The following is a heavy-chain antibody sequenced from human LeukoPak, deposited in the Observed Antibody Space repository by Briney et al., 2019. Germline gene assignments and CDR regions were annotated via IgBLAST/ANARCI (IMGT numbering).Heavy chain of an antibody. CDR1: GYTFTSYY. CDR2: INPSGGST. V-gene: IGHV1-46*01. D-gene: IGHD3-22*01. CDR3: ARDGYDSSGYCHNWFDP. Sequence: GASVKVSCKASGYTFTSYYMHWVRQAPGQGLEWMGIINPSGGSTSYAQKFQGRVTMTRDTSTSTVYMELSSLRSEDTAVYYCARDGYDSSGYCHNWFDPWGQGTLVTVSS. J-gene: IGHJ5*02.